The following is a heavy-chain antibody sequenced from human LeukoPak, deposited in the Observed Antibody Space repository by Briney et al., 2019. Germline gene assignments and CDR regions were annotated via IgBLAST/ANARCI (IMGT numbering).Heavy chain of an antibody. V-gene: IGHV3-23*01. D-gene: IGHD6-13*01. CDR3: TKGLKGGPYRSSWFDY. J-gene: IGHJ4*02. CDR1: GFIFSSYA. CDR2: ISGTSGST. Sequence: PGGSLRLSCAASGFIFSSYAMSWVRQAPGKGLEWVSVISGTSGSTYYADSVKGRFTISRDNSKNTLYLEMNSLRAEDTAVYYCTKGLKGGPYRSSWFDYWGQGTLV.